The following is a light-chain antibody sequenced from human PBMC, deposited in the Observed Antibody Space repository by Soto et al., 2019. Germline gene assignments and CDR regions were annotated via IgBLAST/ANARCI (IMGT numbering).Light chain of an antibody. CDR3: QQRSNWPRLP. J-gene: IGKJ4*01. CDR1: QSVSSY. CDR2: AAS. V-gene: IGKV3-11*01. Sequence: EIVLTQSPATLSLSPGERATLSCRASQSVSSYLAWYQQKPGQAPRLLIYAASNRATGIPARFSGSGSGTDFTLTISSLEPEAFAVYYRQQRSNWPRLPFGGGTKVEIK.